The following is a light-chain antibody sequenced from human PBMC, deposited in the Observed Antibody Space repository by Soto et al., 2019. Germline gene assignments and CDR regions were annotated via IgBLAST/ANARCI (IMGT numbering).Light chain of an antibody. CDR2: GAS. J-gene: IGKJ2*01. CDR3: QQYGSSPMYT. V-gene: IGKV3-20*01. Sequence: EIVLTQSPGTLSLSPGERATLSCRASQSVSSSYLAWYQQKPGQAPRLLIYGASGRATGIPDRFSGSGSGTDFTLTISRLEPEDFAVYYSQQYGSSPMYTFGQGTKLEIK. CDR1: QSVSSSY.